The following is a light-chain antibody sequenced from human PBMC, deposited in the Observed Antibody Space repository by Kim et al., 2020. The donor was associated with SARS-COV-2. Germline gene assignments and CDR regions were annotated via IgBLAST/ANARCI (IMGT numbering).Light chain of an antibody. CDR2: YDI. J-gene: IGLJ3*02. CDR3: QVWDSSSDHPV. Sequence: SYELTQPPSVSVAPGKTARIPCGGNNIGNKSVHWYQQKPGQAPVLVIYYDIDRPSGIPERFSGSNSGNTATLTISRVEAGDGADYYCQVWDSSSDHPVFGGGTQLTVL. CDR1: NIGNKS. V-gene: IGLV3-21*04.